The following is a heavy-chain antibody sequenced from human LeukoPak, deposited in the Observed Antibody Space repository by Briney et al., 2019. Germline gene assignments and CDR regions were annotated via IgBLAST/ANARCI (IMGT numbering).Heavy chain of an antibody. CDR3: ARYDSSGSPLAFDY. D-gene: IGHD3-22*01. CDR2: ISSSGSTI. V-gene: IGHV3-48*03. Sequence: PGGSLRLSCAASGFTFSSYEMNWVRQAPGKGLEWVSYISSSGSTIYYADSVKGRFTISRDNAKNSLYLQMNSLRAEDTAVYYCARYDSSGSPLAFDYWGQGTLVTVSS. J-gene: IGHJ4*02. CDR1: GFTFSSYE.